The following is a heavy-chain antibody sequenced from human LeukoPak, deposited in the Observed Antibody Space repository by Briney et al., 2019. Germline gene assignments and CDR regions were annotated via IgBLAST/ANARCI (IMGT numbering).Heavy chain of an antibody. V-gene: IGHV3-21*01. J-gene: IGHJ4*02. Sequence: GGSLRLSCAASGFTFSSYSMSWVRQAPGKGLEWVSSISSSSSYIYYADSVEGRFTTSRDNAKNSLYLQMNSLRAEDTAVYYCARDLGSSWLGYFDYWGQGTLVTVSS. D-gene: IGHD6-13*01. CDR2: ISSSSSYI. CDR1: GFTFSSYS. CDR3: ARDLGSSWLGYFDY.